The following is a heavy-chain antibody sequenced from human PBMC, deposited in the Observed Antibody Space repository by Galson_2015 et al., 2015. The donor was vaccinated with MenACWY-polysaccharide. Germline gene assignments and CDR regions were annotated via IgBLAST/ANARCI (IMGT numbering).Heavy chain of an antibody. V-gene: IGHV3-33*01. CDR3: AREGRRVVFHAFDT. CDR2: IQYDGSNK. J-gene: IGHJ3*02. CDR1: GLSFSGSG. D-gene: IGHD3-10*02. Sequence: SLRLSCAAAGLSFSGSGMHWVRQAPGKGLEWVAVIQYDGSNKVYEDSVKGRFTISRDNSKNTLYLEMNSLRAEDTAVYYCAREGRRVVFHAFDTWGQGTMVTVSS.